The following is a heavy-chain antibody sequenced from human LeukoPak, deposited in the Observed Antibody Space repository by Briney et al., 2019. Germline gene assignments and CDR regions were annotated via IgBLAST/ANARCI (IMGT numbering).Heavy chain of an antibody. CDR3: ARPRGNVEMATIPFDY. V-gene: IGHV3-48*04. Sequence: GVLRLSCTTSGFTFSTHWMSWVRQAPGKGLEWVSYISSSGSTIYYADSVKGRFTISRDNAKNSLYLQMNSLRAEDTAVYYCARPRGNVEMATIPFDYWGQGTLVTVSS. D-gene: IGHD5-24*01. CDR2: ISSSGSTI. CDR1: GFTFSTHW. J-gene: IGHJ4*02.